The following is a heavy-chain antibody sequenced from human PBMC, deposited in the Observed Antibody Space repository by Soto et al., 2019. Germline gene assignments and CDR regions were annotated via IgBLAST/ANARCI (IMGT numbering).Heavy chain of an antibody. CDR3: ARDVAAAGTHWFDP. V-gene: IGHV3-20*01. CDR1: GFTFDDYG. D-gene: IGHD6-13*01. CDR2: INWNGGST. J-gene: IGHJ5*02. Sequence: GGSLRLSCAASGFTFDDYGMSWVRQAPGKGLEWVSGINWNGGSTGYADSVKGRFTISRDNAKNSLYLQMNSLRAEDTALYHCARDVAAAGTHWFDPWGQGTLVTVSS.